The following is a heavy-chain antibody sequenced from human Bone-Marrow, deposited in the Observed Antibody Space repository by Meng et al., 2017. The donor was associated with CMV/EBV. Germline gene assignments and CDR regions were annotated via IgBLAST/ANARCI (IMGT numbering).Heavy chain of an antibody. V-gene: IGHV1-46*01. CDR1: GYTFTSYY. Sequence: ASVKVSCKASGYTFTSYYMHWVRQAPGQGLEWKGIINPSGGSTSYAQKFQGRVTMTRDTSTSTVYMELSSLRSEDTAVYYCASRQHSSGYYYRPYYYYGMDVWGQGTTVTVSS. CDR3: ASRQHSSGYYYRPYYYYGMDV. CDR2: INPSGGST. J-gene: IGHJ6*02. D-gene: IGHD3-22*01.